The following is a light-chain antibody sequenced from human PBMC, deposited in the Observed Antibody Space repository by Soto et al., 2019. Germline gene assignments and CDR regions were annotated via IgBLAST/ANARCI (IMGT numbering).Light chain of an antibody. CDR3: QQYDKWPPT. J-gene: IGKJ1*01. CDR1: QSVSRI. V-gene: IGKV3-15*01. CDR2: GAS. Sequence: EIVMPQSPATLSVSPGERTPLSCRASQSVSRILAWYQQKPGQAPRLLIYGASTRATGIPVRFSGSGSGTEFTLTISSLQSEEFAVYYCQQYDKWPPTVGQGTKVDI.